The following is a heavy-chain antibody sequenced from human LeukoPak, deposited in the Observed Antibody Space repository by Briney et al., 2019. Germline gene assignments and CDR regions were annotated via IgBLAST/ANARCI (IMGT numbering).Heavy chain of an antibody. Sequence: SETLSLTCTVSGGSISSYYWSWIRQPPGKGLEWIGYIYTSGSTNYNPSLKSRVTISVDTSKNQFSLKLSSVTAADTAVYYCARQAYHYYDCSGYYHYWGQGTML. CDR2: IYTSGST. D-gene: IGHD3-22*01. J-gene: IGHJ4*02. CDR1: GGSISSYY. V-gene: IGHV4-4*09. CDR3: ARQAYHYYDCSGYYHY.